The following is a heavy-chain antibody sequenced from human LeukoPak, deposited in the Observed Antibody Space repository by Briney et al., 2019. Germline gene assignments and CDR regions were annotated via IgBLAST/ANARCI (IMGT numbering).Heavy chain of an antibody. CDR3: AKDLPTKCRGDCPSDY. V-gene: IGHV3-23*01. J-gene: IGHJ4*02. Sequence: GGSLRLSCAASGFTFRSYAMNWVRQAPGKGLEWVSHISDNGGRTYYAESVKGRFAISRDNSKNTLYLQMNSLRVEVTALYYCAKDLPTKCRGDCPSDYWGQGTLVTVSS. CDR2: ISDNGGRT. D-gene: IGHD2-21*02. CDR1: GFTFRSYA.